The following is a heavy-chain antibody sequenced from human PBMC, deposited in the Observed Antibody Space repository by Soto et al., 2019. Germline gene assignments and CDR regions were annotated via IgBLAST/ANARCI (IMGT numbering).Heavy chain of an antibody. CDR1: GYSFTNHW. V-gene: IGHV5-51*01. CDR2: IYPGDSDT. Sequence: GESLKISCKGSGYSFTNHWIGWVRQMPGKGLEWMGIIYPGDSDTRYSPSFQGQVTISADKSISTAYLRWSSLRASDTAIYYCARLEYGDRSYFAFWGQGALVTVSS. J-gene: IGHJ4*02. CDR3: ARLEYGDRSYFAF. D-gene: IGHD4-17*01.